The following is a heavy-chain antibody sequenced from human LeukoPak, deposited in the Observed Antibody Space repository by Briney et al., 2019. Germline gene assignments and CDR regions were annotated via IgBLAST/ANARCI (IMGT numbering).Heavy chain of an antibody. CDR1: GFTFSSYA. V-gene: IGHV3-64*04. Sequence: PGGSLRLSCSASGFTFSSYAMHWVRQAPGKGLEYVSAISSNGGSTYYADSVKGRFTISRDNSKNTLYLQMNSLRAGDTAVYYCAKEVLDYEIPYWYFDLWGRGTLVTVSS. CDR3: AKEVLDYEIPYWYFDL. J-gene: IGHJ2*01. CDR2: ISSNGGST. D-gene: IGHD4-17*01.